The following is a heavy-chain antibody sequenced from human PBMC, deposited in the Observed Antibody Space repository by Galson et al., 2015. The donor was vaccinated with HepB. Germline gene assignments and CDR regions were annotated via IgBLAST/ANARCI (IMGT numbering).Heavy chain of an antibody. CDR1: GFTFSSYG. D-gene: IGHD3-3*01. V-gene: IGHV3-30*18. Sequence: SLRLSCAASGFTFSSYGMHWVRQAPGKGLEWVAVISYDGSNKYYADSVKGRFTISRDNSKNTLYLQMNSLRAEDTAVYYCAKDVLRFLEWLARGGGMDVWGQGTTVTVSS. CDR3: AKDVLRFLEWLARGGGMDV. CDR2: ISYDGSNK. J-gene: IGHJ6*02.